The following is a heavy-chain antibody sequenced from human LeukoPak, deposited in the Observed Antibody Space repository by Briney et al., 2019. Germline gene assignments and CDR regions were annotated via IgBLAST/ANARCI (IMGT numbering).Heavy chain of an antibody. CDR3: ARAQYYDYYYYGMDV. V-gene: IGHV3-33*08. CDR2: IWYDGSNK. D-gene: IGHD1-26*01. Sequence: GGSLRLSCAASGFTFSNYGMHWVRQAPGKGLEWVAVIWYDGSNKYYADSVKGRFTISRDNSKNTLYLQMNSLRAEDTAVYYCARAQYYDYYYYGMDVWGQGTTVTVSS. J-gene: IGHJ6*02. CDR1: GFTFSNYG.